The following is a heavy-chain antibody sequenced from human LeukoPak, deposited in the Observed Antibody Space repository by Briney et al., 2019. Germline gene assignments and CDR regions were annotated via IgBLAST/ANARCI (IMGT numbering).Heavy chain of an antibody. CDR2: IYYSGST. CDR1: GGSISSSSYY. Sequence: PSETLSLTCTVSGGSISSSSYYWGWIRQPPGKGLEWIGSIYYSGSTYYNPSLKSRVTISVDTSKNQFSLKLSSVTAADTAVYYCARQDIVVVPAAMEVDYWGQGTLVTVSS. D-gene: IGHD2-2*01. CDR3: ARQDIVVVPAAMEVDY. V-gene: IGHV4-39*01. J-gene: IGHJ4*02.